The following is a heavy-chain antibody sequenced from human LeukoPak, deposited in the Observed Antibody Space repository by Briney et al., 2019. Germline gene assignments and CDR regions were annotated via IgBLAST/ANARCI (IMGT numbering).Heavy chain of an antibody. CDR1: GFTFSSYS. CDR3: ASSDYGDYVPNDY. V-gene: IGHV3-48*04. J-gene: IGHJ4*02. Sequence: GSLRLSCAASGFTFSSYSMNWVRQAPGKGLEWVSYISSSSSTIYYADSVKGRFTISRDNAKNSLYLQMNSLRAEDTAVYYCASSDYGDYVPNDYWGQGTLVTVSS. D-gene: IGHD4-17*01. CDR2: ISSSSSTI.